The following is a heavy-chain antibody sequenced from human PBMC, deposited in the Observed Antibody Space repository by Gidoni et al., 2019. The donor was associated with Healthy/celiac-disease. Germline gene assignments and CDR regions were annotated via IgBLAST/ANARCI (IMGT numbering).Heavy chain of an antibody. V-gene: IGHV3-48*03. CDR1: ALTFSSYE. D-gene: IGHD6-19*01. J-gene: IGHJ4*02. Sequence: EVQLVATGGGLVQPGGSWRLSCPAAALTFSSYEMNWVRQAPGKGLEGVSYISSSGSTIYYSDSVKGRFTISSDNAKNSLYLQMNSLRAEDTAVYYCARDSSGFWGFDYWGQGTLVTVSS. CDR2: ISSSGSTI. CDR3: ARDSSGFWGFDY.